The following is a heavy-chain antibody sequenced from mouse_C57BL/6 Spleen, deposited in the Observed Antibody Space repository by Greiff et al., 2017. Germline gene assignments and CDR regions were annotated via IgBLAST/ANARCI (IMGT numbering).Heavy chain of an antibody. CDR1: GYTFTSYW. CDR2: IDPSDSYT. Sequence: VQLQQSGAELVRPGTSVKLSCKASGYTFTSYWMHWVKQRPGQGLEWIGVIDPSDSYTNYNQKFKGKATLTVDTSSSTAYMQLSSLTSEDSAVYYCARDYGSSYPYFDYWGQGTTLTVSS. CDR3: ARDYGSSYPYFDY. V-gene: IGHV1-59*01. J-gene: IGHJ2*01. D-gene: IGHD1-1*01.